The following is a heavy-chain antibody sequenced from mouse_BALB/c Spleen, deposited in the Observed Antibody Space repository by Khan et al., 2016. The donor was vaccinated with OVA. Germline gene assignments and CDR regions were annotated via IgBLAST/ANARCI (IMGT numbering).Heavy chain of an antibody. CDR3: ARSLLDSHAMDY. V-gene: IGHV5-9-3*01. J-gene: IGHJ4*01. CDR1: GFTFSSYA. CDR2: ISSGGHYT. Sequence: EVELVESGGGLVKPGGSLKLSCSASGFTFSSYAMSWVRQTPEKRLELVATISSGGHYTFYPDSVKGRFTISRDNARKTLYVQMNSLRSEEPAMHYCARSLLDSHAMDYWGQGTSVTVSS.